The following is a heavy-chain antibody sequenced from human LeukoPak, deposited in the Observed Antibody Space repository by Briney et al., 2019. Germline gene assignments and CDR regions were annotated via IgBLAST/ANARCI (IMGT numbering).Heavy chain of an antibody. V-gene: IGHV4-59*01. Sequence: SETLSLTCTVSGGSISSYYWSWIRQPPGKGLEWIGYIYYSGSTNYNPSLKSRVTISVDTSKNQFSLKLSSVTAADTVVYYCARADYGAGFDYWGQGTLVTVSS. CDR3: ARADYGAGFDY. J-gene: IGHJ4*02. CDR2: IYYSGST. D-gene: IGHD4-17*01. CDR1: GGSISSYY.